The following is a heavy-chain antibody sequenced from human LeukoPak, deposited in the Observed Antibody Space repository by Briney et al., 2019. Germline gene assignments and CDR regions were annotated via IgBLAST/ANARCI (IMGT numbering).Heavy chain of an antibody. D-gene: IGHD6-13*01. V-gene: IGHV4-59*11. CDR2: VFYPGST. CDR1: GGSINSHY. J-gene: IGHJ4*02. Sequence: SETLSLTCTVSGGSINSHYWSWFRQPPGKGLEWIGYVFYPGSTNYNPSLKSRVTMSLDTSRDQFSLRLTSVTAADTAIYYCASRPADSTWYGVFDYWSQGTLVTVSS. CDR3: ASRPADSTWYGVFDY.